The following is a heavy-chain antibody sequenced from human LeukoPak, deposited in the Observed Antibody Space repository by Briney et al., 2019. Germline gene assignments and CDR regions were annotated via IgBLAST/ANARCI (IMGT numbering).Heavy chain of an antibody. Sequence: SETLSLTCTVSGGSISSYYWSWIRQPPGKGLEWIGYIYYSGSTNYNPSLKSRVTISVDTSKNQFSLKPSSVTAADTAVYYCARESQREPGAFDIWGQGTMVTVSS. CDR2: IYYSGST. V-gene: IGHV4-59*01. J-gene: IGHJ3*02. CDR1: GGSISSYY. D-gene: IGHD1-1*01. CDR3: ARESQREPGAFDI.